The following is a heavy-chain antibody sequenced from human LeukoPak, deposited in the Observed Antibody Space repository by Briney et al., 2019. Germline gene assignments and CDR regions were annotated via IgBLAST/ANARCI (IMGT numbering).Heavy chain of an antibody. J-gene: IGHJ3*02. V-gene: IGHV3-48*03. CDR3: ARDERGAFDI. CDR2: ISSSGRTI. Sequence: GGSLRLSCAASGFTFSSYEMNWVRQAPGKGLEWVSYISSSGRTIYYADSVKGRFTISRDNAKNSLYLQMNSLRADDTAVYYCARDERGAFDIWGQGTMVTVSS. D-gene: IGHD3-16*01. CDR1: GFTFSSYE.